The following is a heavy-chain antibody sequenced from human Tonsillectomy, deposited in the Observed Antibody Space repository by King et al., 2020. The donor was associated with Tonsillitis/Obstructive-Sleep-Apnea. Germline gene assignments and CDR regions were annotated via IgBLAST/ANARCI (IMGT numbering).Heavy chain of an antibody. J-gene: IGHJ6*03. CDR3: ARGSVLYYYMDV. D-gene: IGHD1-1*01. CDR2: INHSGST. V-gene: IGHV4-34*01. Sequence: VQLQQWGAGLLKPSETLSLTCAVYGGSFSGYYWSWIRQPPGKGLEWIGEINHSGSTNYNPSLKSRVTISVDTSKNQFSLKLGSVTAADTAVYYCARGSVLYYYMDVWGKGTTVTVSS. CDR1: GGSFSGYY.